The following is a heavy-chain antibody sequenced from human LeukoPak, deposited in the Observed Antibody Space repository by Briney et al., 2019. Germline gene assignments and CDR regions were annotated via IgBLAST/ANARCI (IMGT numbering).Heavy chain of an antibody. Sequence: SETLSLTCAVYGGSFSGYYWSWIRQPPGKGLEWIGEINHSGSTNYNPSLKSRVTISVDTSKNQFSLKLSSVTAADTAVYYCARGGYCSGPTCYSLDYWGQGTLVTVSS. CDR1: GGSFSGYY. D-gene: IGHD2-15*01. J-gene: IGHJ4*02. CDR3: ARGGYCSGPTCYSLDY. CDR2: INHSGST. V-gene: IGHV4-34*01.